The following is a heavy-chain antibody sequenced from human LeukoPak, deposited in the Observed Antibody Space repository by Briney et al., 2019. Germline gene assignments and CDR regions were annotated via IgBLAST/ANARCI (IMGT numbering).Heavy chain of an antibody. CDR1: GFTFSSYS. CDR2: ISSSSSYI. V-gene: IGHV3-21*01. D-gene: IGHD4-17*01. CDR3: ATHDYGDYAAGYGMDV. J-gene: IGHJ6*04. Sequence: PGGSLRLSCAASGFTFSSYSMNWVRQAPGKGLEWVSSISSSSSYIYYADSVKGRFTISRDNAKNSLYLQMNGLRAEDTAVYYCATHDYGDYAAGYGMDVWGKGTTVTVSS.